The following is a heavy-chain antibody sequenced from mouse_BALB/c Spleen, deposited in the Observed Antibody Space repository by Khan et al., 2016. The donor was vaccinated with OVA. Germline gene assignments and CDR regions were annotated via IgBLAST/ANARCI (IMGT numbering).Heavy chain of an antibody. V-gene: IGHV1-54*01. CDR1: GYAFSNYL. D-gene: IGHD1-3*01. J-gene: IGHJ2*01. CDR2: INPGSGGT. Sequence: VQLQESGAELVRPGTSVKVSCKASGYAFSNYLIEWVKQRPGQGLEWIGVINPGSGGTNYNENFKDKATVTADKSSSTAYMQLSSLTFDDSAVYFCARRGDNYYFDYWGQGTTLTVSS. CDR3: ARRGDNYYFDY.